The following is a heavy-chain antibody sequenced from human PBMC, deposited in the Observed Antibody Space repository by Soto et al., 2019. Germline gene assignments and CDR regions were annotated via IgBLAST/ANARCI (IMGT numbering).Heavy chain of an antibody. CDR3: ASHCSSASCYLPAFDY. Sequence: SETLSLTCTVSGGSISSGDYYWSWIRQPPGKGLEWIGYIYYSGSTYYNPSLKSRVTISVDTSKNQFSLKLSSVTAADTAVYYCASHCSSASCYLPAFDYWGQGTLVTVS. CDR1: GGSISSGDYY. D-gene: IGHD2-2*01. CDR2: IYYSGST. J-gene: IGHJ4*02. V-gene: IGHV4-30-4*01.